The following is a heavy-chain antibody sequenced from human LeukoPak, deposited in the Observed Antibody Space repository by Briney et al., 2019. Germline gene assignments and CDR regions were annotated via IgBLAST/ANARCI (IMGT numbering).Heavy chain of an antibody. D-gene: IGHD2-2*01. V-gene: IGHV3-21*04. CDR2: ISSSSSYI. J-gene: IGHJ4*02. CDR1: GSTFSTYS. CDR3: AKHRGTSWYSPLPFDY. Sequence: GGSLRLSCAASGSTFSTYSMNWVRQAPGKGLECVSSISSSSSYIYYADSVKGRFTISRYNAKNTLYLQMNSLRAEDTSVYYCAKHRGTSWYSPLPFDYWGQGTLVTVSS.